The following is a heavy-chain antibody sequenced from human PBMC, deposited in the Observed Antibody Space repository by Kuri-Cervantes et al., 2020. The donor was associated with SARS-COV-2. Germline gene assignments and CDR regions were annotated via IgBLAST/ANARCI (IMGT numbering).Heavy chain of an antibody. J-gene: IGHJ6*02. CDR2: IHHSGST. D-gene: IGHD3-16*01. CDR1: GVSISSSSFY. V-gene: IGHV4-39*01. Sequence: ESLKISCPVSGVSISSSSFYRVWIRPPPGKGLEWIGSIHHSGSTYYNPSLKSRVTISVDTSKYQFSLKLSPVTAAGTAVYYCACASTGGKYYYFYYGMDVWGQGTTVTVSS. CDR3: ACASTGGKYYYFYYGMDV.